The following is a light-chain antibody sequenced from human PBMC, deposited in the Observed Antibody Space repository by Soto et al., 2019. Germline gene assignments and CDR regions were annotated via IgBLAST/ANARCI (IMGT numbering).Light chain of an antibody. V-gene: IGLV9-49*01. CDR1: SGYSKYK. CDR2: VGTGGIVG. J-gene: IGLJ2*01. Sequence: QSVLTQPPSASASLGASVTLTCTLSSGYSKYKVDWYQQRPGKGPRFVMRVGTGGIVGSKGDGIPDRFSVLGSGLNRYLAIKNIQEEDESDYHCGADHGSGNNFVVVFGGGTKLTVL. CDR3: GADHGSGNNFVVV.